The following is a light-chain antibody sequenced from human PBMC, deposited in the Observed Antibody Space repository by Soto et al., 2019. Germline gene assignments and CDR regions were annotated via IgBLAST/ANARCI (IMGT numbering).Light chain of an antibody. CDR1: QSVSSN. CDR3: QQYNNWLGT. V-gene: IGKV3-15*01. CDR2: GAS. Sequence: IVMTQSPATLSVSPGERATLSCRASQSVSSNLAWYQQKPGQAPRLIIYGASTRATGIPARFSGSGSGTEFTLTISSLQSEDFAVYYCQQYNNWLGTFGQGTKVDIK. J-gene: IGKJ1*01.